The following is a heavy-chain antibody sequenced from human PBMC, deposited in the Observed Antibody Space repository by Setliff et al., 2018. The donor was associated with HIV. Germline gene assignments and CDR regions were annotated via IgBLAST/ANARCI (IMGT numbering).Heavy chain of an antibody. V-gene: IGHV4-59*05. D-gene: IGHD3-16*01. CDR3: ARSRNSYVGGFDF. J-gene: IGHJ4*02. CDR2: IYYSGST. CDR1: GGSITGHY. Sequence: SETLSLTCTVSGGSITGHYWSWIRQPPGKGLEWIGSIYYSGSTYYNSSLKSRVTISVDTSKNQLSLKLSSVTAADTAVYYCARSRNSYVGGFDFWGQGTLVTVSS.